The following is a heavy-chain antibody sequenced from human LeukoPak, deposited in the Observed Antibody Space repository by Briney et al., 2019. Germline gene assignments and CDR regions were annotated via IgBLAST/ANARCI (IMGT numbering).Heavy chain of an antibody. Sequence: ASVKVSCKASGGTFSSYAISWVRQAPGQGLEWMGWISAYNGNTNYAQKLQGRVTMTTDTSTSTAYMELRSLRSDDTAVYYCARDRVAGLDYFDYWGQGTLVTVSS. CDR1: GGTFSSYA. CDR2: ISAYNGNT. D-gene: IGHD6-19*01. J-gene: IGHJ4*02. V-gene: IGHV1-18*01. CDR3: ARDRVAGLDYFDY.